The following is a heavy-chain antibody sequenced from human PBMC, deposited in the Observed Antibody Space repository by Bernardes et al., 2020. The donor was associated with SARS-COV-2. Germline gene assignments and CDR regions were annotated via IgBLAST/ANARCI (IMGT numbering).Heavy chain of an antibody. CDR3: AKDMSYLGCSSTSCYTGYFDY. CDR2: ISWDGGST. Sequence: GSLRLSCAASGFTFDDYAMHWVRQAPGKGLEWVSLISWDGGSTYYADSVKGRFTISRDNSKNSLYLQMNSLRAEDTALYYCAKDMSYLGCSSTSCYTGYFDYWGQGTLVTVSS. D-gene: IGHD2-2*02. CDR1: GFTFDDYA. J-gene: IGHJ4*02. V-gene: IGHV3-43D*04.